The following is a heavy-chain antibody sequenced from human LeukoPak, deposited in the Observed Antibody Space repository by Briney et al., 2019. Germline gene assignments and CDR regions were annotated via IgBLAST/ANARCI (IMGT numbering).Heavy chain of an antibody. D-gene: IGHD3-22*01. CDR2: ISSSSSYI. Sequence: PGGSLRLSCAASGFTFSSYSMNWVRQAPGKGLEWVSSISSSSSYIYCADSVKGRFTISRDNAKNSLYLQMNSLRAEDTAVYYCARDWTGLGYYDSSGYYDYWGQGTLVTVSS. CDR3: ARDWTGLGYYDSSGYYDY. V-gene: IGHV3-21*01. CDR1: GFTFSSYS. J-gene: IGHJ4*02.